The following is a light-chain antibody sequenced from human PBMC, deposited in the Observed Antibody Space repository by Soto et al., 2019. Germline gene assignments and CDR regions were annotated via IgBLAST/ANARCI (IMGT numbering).Light chain of an antibody. J-gene: IGLJ3*02. V-gene: IGLV2-14*01. CDR2: EVS. CDR3: SSYTSSSTVV. CDR1: SSDVGGYNY. Sequence: QSALTQPASVSGSPGQSITISCTGSSSDVGGYNYVSWYQHHPGKAPKLMIYEVSNRPSGVSNRFSGSKSDNTASLTISGLQSEDEADDYCSSYTSSSTVVFGGGTKVTVL.